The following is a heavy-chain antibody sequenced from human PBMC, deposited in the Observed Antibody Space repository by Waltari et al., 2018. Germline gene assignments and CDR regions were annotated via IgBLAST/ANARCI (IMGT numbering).Heavy chain of an antibody. CDR3: ARGRGMIAARRRNWFDP. CDR2: INHSGST. Sequence: QVQLQQWGAGLLKPSETLSLTCAVYGGSFSGYYWSWIRQPPGKGLEWIGEINHSGSTNYNPALKRRVTISGDTSKNQFSLKLSSVTAADTAVYYCARGRGMIAARRRNWFDPWGQGTLVTVSS. J-gene: IGHJ5*02. D-gene: IGHD6-6*01. CDR1: GGSFSGYY. V-gene: IGHV4-34*01.